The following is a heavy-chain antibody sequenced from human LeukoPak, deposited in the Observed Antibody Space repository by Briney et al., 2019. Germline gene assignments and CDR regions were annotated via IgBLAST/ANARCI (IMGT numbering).Heavy chain of an antibody. Sequence: SETLSLTCTVSGGSISSSSYYWSWFRQPAGKGLEWIGRIYTSGSTNYNPSLKSRVTISVDTSKNQFSLKLSSVTAADTAVYYCARESRRFLEWSNWFDPWGQGTLVTVSS. CDR2: IYTSGST. D-gene: IGHD3-3*01. J-gene: IGHJ5*02. CDR1: GGSISSSSYY. V-gene: IGHV4-61*02. CDR3: ARESRRFLEWSNWFDP.